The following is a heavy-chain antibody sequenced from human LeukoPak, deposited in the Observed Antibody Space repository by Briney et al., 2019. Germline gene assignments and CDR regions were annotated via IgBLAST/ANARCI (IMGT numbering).Heavy chain of an antibody. CDR1: GGSISSGSYY. J-gene: IGHJ4*02. CDR2: IYYSGST. V-gene: IGHV4-61*10. Sequence: PSQTLSLTCTVSGGSISSGSYYSSWIRQPAGKGLEWIGYIYYSGSTYYNPSLKSRVTISVDTSKNQFSLKLNSVTAADTAVYFCARWPYCSGASCSRDYWGQGTLVTVSS. CDR3: ARWPYCSGASCSRDY. D-gene: IGHD2-15*01.